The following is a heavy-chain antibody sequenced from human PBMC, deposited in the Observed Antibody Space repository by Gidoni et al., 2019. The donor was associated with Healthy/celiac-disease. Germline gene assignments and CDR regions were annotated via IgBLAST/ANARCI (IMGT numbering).Heavy chain of an antibody. CDR3: ARESGAVPAATLFDY. D-gene: IGHD2-2*01. CDR2: ISSSGSTI. J-gene: IGHJ4*02. Sequence: QVQLVESGGGLVKPGGSLRLSWAASGFTFSDYYMRWIRQAPGKGLAWVSYISSSGSTIYYADSVKGRFTISRDNAKNSLYLQMNSLRAEDTAVYYCARESGAVPAATLFDYWGQGTLVTVSS. V-gene: IGHV3-11*01. CDR1: GFTFSDYY.